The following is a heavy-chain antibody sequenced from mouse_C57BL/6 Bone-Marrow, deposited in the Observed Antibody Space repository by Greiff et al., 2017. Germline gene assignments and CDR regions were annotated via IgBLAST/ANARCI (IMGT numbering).Heavy chain of an antibody. CDR1: GYTFTSYW. J-gene: IGHJ1*03. D-gene: IGHD2-3*01. CDR3: AREGWLLPYWYFDA. Sequence: QVQLQQPGAELVRPGTSVKLSCKASGYTFTSYWMHWVKQRPGQGLEWIGVIDPSDSYTNYNQKFKGKATLTVDTSSSTAYMQLSSLTSEDSAVYYCAREGWLLPYWYFDAWGTGTTVTVSS. CDR2: IDPSDSYT. V-gene: IGHV1-59*01.